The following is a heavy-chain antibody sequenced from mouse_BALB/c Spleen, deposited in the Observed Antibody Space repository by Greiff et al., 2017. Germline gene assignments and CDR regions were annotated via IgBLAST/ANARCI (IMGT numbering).Heavy chain of an antibody. CDR3: ARDRDYGSSYEAGAMDY. V-gene: IGHV2-6-7*01. J-gene: IGHJ4*01. CDR1: GFSLTGYG. D-gene: IGHD1-1*01. Sequence: VQLQQSGPGLVAPSQSLSITCTVSGFSLTGYGVNWVRQPPGKGLEWLGMIWGDGSTDYNSALKSRLSISKDNSKSQVFLKMNSLQTDDTSRYYCARDRDYGSSYEAGAMDYWGQGTSVTVSS. CDR2: IWGDGST.